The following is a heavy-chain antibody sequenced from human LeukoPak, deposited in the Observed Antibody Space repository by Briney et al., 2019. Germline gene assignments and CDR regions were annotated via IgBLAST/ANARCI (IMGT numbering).Heavy chain of an antibody. CDR2: IKQDGSET. D-gene: IGHD2-15*01. CDR3: ARVGSFTHQWSG. CDR1: GFSFSSYW. J-gene: IGHJ4*02. V-gene: IGHV3-7*03. Sequence: GGSLRLSCAASGFSFSSYWMSWVRQAPGKGLEWVANIKQDGSETYYVDSVKGRFTISRENAKNSVYLQMNSLRLEDMAVYYCARVGSFTHQWSGWGQGTLVTVSS.